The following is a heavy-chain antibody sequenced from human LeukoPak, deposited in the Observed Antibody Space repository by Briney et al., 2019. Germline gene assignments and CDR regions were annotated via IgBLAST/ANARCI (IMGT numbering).Heavy chain of an antibody. CDR3: ARDSESLVVPAEEAYYYGMDV. J-gene: IGHJ6*02. CDR2: INSDGSST. Sequence: GGSLRLSCAAPGFTFSSYWMHWVRQAPGKGLVWVSRINSDGSSTSYADSVKGRFTISRDNAKNTLYLQMNSLRAEDTAVYYCARDSESLVVPAEEAYYYGMDVWGQGTTVTVSS. D-gene: IGHD2-2*01. V-gene: IGHV3-74*01. CDR1: GFTFSSYW.